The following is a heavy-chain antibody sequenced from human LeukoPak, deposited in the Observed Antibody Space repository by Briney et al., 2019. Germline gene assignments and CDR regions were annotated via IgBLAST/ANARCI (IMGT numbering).Heavy chain of an antibody. CDR2: IYPGDSDT. V-gene: IGHV5-51*01. Sequence: GESLKISCKGSGYSFTTYWIAWVRQMPGKGLEWMGIIYPGDSDTRYSPSFQGQVTISADKSISTAYLRWSTVKASDTAMYYCARQSPYCTSTSCSATWFDPWGQGTLATVSS. J-gene: IGHJ5*02. CDR1: GYSFTTYW. D-gene: IGHD2-2*01. CDR3: ARQSPYCTSTSCSATWFDP.